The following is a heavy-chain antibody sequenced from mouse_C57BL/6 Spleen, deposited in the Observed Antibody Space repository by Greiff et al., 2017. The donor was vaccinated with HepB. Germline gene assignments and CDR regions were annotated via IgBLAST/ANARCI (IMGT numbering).Heavy chain of an antibody. Sequence: VQLQQSGPELVKPGASVKISCKASGYTFTDYYMNWVKQSHGKSLEWIGDINPNNGGTSYNQKFKGKATLTVDKSSSTAYMELRSLTSEDSAVYYCAGSYAYYFDYWGQGTTLTVPS. CDR2: INPNNGGT. CDR3: AGSYAYYFDY. V-gene: IGHV1-26*01. D-gene: IGHD1-1*02. J-gene: IGHJ2*01. CDR1: GYTFTDYY.